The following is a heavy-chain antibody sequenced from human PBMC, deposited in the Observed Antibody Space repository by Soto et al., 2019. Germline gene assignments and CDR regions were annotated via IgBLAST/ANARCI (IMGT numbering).Heavy chain of an antibody. J-gene: IGHJ4*02. CDR2: ISYDGSNK. V-gene: IGHV3-30*18. CDR1: GFTFSSYG. D-gene: IGHD3-22*01. Sequence: QVQLVESGGGVVQPGRSLRLSCAASGFTFSSYGMHWVRQAPGKGLEWVAVISYDGSNKYYADSVKGRFTNSRDNSKNTLYLEMNSLRAEDTAVYYCAKGIVVVTGWTEAAFDYRGQGTLVTVSS. CDR3: AKGIVVVTGWTEAAFDY.